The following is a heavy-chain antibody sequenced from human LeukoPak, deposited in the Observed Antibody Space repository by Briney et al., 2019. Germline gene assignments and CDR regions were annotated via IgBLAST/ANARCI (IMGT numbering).Heavy chain of an antibody. Sequence: GGSLRLSCAASGFTFSAYYMSWIRQAPGKGLEWVSYISGSGASIYYTDSVKGRFTISRDNAKNSLYLQMNSLRAEDTAVYYCARAYSSSSLRAFDIWGQGTMVTVSS. CDR3: ARAYSSSSLRAFDI. J-gene: IGHJ3*02. CDR1: GFTFSAYY. V-gene: IGHV3-11*04. D-gene: IGHD6-13*01. CDR2: ISGSGASI.